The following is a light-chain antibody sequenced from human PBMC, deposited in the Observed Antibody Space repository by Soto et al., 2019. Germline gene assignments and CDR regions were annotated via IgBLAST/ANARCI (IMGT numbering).Light chain of an antibody. J-gene: IGKJ5*01. CDR1: QSVSSH. V-gene: IGKV3-15*01. Sequence: EKVMTQSPATLSVSPGERATLSCMACQSVSSHLAWYQQKPGQAPRLLIYDASSRATDIPGRFSGSGSGTEFTLTISGLQSEDFAIYYCQQYENWPITFGQGTRLEI. CDR3: QQYENWPIT. CDR2: DAS.